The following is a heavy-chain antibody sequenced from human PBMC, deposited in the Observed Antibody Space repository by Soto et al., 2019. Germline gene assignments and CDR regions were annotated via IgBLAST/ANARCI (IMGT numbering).Heavy chain of an antibody. J-gene: IGHJ6*02. CDR3: ARRPTTVTTDDYYYGMDV. CDR2: IIPILGIA. CDR1: GGTFSSYT. V-gene: IGHV1-69*02. D-gene: IGHD4-17*01. Sequence: QVQLVQSGAEVKKPGSSVKVSCKASGGTFSSYTITWVRQAPGQGLEWMGRIIPILGIANYAQKFQGRVTITADKSTSTAYMELRSLRSEDTAVYYCARRPTTVTTDDYYYGMDVWGQGTTVTVSS.